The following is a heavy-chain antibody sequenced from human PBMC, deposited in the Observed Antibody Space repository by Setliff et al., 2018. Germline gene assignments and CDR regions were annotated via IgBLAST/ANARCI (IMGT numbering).Heavy chain of an antibody. CDR3: ARDLSNVWGSYRLTNWFDP. D-gene: IGHD3-16*02. J-gene: IGHJ5*02. Sequence: GGSLRLSCAASGFTFSNYYMHWVRQAPGKGLVWVSRITSDGSSTTYADSVKGRFTTSRDNAKNSLYLQMNSLRAEDTAVYYCARDLSNVWGSYRLTNWFDPWGQGTLVTVSS. CDR1: GFTFSNYY. V-gene: IGHV3-74*01. CDR2: ITSDGSST.